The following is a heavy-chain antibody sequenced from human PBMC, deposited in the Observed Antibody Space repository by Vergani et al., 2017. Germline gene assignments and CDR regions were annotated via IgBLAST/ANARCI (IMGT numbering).Heavy chain of an antibody. CDR2: IIPIFGTA. V-gene: IGHV1-69*12. Sequence: QVQLVQSGAEVKKPGSSVKVSCKASGGTFSSYAISWVRQAPGQGLEWMGGIIPIFGTANYAQKFQGRVTITADESTRTVQMTLSSLRSEDTAVYYCARSIGYWAGATCRAYYFDHWGQGTRVTVSS. CDR1: GGTFSSYA. J-gene: IGHJ5*02. D-gene: IGHD2-21*01. CDR3: ARSIGYWAGATCRAYYFDH.